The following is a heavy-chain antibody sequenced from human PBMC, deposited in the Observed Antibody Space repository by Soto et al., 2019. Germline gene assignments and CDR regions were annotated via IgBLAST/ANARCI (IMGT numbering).Heavy chain of an antibody. CDR1: GGSISRYY. J-gene: IGHJ6*02. V-gene: IGHV4-59*01. D-gene: IGHD2-21*02. Sequence: PSETLSLTCTVSGGSISRYYWSWIRQPPGKGLEWIGYMYNTGSTAYNPPFKSRVTISVDTSKNQFSLKLNSVTAADTAVYYCARDLWGYCGTDCYPLDVWGQGTTVTVSS. CDR3: ARDLWGYCGTDCYPLDV. CDR2: MYNTGST.